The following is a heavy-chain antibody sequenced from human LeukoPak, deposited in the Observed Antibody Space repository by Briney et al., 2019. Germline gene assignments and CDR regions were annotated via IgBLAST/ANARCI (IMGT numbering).Heavy chain of an antibody. CDR1: GRSISSYY. J-gene: IGHJ3*02. V-gene: IGHV4-4*07. CDR3: ARGPYSYDSSGAFDI. Sequence: SETLSLTCTVSGRSISSYYWSWIRQPAGKGLEWIGRISSSGSTNYNPSLKSRVTISVDTSKNQFSPKLSSVTAADTDVYFCARGPYSYDSSGAFDIWGQGTMVTVSS. D-gene: IGHD3-22*01. CDR2: ISSSGST.